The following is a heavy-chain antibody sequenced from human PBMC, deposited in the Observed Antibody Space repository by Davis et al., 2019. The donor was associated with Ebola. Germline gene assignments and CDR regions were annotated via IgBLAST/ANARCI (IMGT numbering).Heavy chain of an antibody. V-gene: IGHV4-38-2*02. CDR1: GYSISSGYY. CDR3: ARDPSHVAGREPHDY. CDR2: IYHSGNT. D-gene: IGHD1-14*01. J-gene: IGHJ4*02. Sequence: PSETLSLTCTVSGYSISSGYYWGWIRQPPGKGLEWIGNIYHSGNTYYNPSLKSRVTISVDTSKNQFSLKLSSVTAADTAVYYCARDPSHVAGREPHDYWGQGTLVTVSS.